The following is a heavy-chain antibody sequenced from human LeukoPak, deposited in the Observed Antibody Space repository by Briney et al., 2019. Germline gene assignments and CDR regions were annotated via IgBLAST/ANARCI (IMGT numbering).Heavy chain of an antibody. Sequence: GASVKVSCKASGYTFTGYYMHWVRQAPGQGLEWMGWINPNSGGTSYAQKFQGRVTMTRDTSISTAYMELSRLRSDDTAVYYCARAVVVVPAAIFRNWFDPWGQGTLVTVSS. CDR3: ARAVVVVPAAIFRNWFDP. V-gene: IGHV1-2*02. CDR2: INPNSGGT. D-gene: IGHD2-2*01. CDR1: GYTFTGYY. J-gene: IGHJ5*02.